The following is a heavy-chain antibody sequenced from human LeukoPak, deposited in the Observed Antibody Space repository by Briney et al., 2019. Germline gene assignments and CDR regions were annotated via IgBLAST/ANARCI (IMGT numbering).Heavy chain of an antibody. J-gene: IGHJ3*02. Sequence: SEALSLTCTVSGGSISSYYWSWIRQPPGKGLEWIGYIYYSGSTNYNPSLKSRVTISVDTSKNQFSLKLSSVTAADTAVYYCARELENGRDGYNFGIDAFDIWGQGTMVTVSS. D-gene: IGHD5-24*01. CDR1: GGSISSYY. CDR3: ARELENGRDGYNFGIDAFDI. V-gene: IGHV4-59*01. CDR2: IYYSGST.